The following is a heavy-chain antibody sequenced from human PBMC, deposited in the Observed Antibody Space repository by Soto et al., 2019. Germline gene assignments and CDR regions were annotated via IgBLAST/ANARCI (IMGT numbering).Heavy chain of an antibody. V-gene: IGHV4-39*01. CDR1: GGSISSSSYY. D-gene: IGHD1-1*01. J-gene: IGHJ4*02. CDR3: ARHTSTWNYVGY. CDR2: IYCSGST. Sequence: SETLSLTCTVSGGSISSSSYYWGGIRQRPGKGLEGIGSIYCSGSTDYNPALESRVTVSEDNSKNQFFLKLTSVTAAYSAVYYCARHTSTWNYVGYWGQGTLVTVSS.